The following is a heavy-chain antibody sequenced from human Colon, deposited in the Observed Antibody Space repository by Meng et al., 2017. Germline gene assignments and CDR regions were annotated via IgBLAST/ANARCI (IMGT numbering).Heavy chain of an antibody. CDR3: AKEWSSSYAYYDA. Sequence: VTLVQSGGGVVQPGTSLRLSCRASGFNFRELGLHWVRQAPGKGLEWVAAVTYDGTKQYYADSVKGRFIISRDNSDNTLYLQMGSLKPDDTAIYYCAKEWSSSYAYYDAWGQGTLVTVSS. D-gene: IGHD2-21*01. J-gene: IGHJ5*01. CDR2: VTYDGTKQ. CDR1: GFNFRELG. V-gene: IGHV3-30*04.